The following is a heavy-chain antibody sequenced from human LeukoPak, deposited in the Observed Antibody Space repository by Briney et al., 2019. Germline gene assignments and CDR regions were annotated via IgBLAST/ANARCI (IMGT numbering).Heavy chain of an antibody. J-gene: IGHJ4*02. CDR1: GYILTELS. Sequence: GASVKVSCKVSGYILTELSMHWVRQAPGKGLEWRGGFDPEDGETIYAQKFQGRVTMTEDTSTDTAYMELSSLRSEDTAVYYCATDQSSGYYYFDYWGQGTLVTVSS. D-gene: IGHD3-22*01. CDR3: ATDQSSGYYYFDY. CDR2: FDPEDGET. V-gene: IGHV1-24*01.